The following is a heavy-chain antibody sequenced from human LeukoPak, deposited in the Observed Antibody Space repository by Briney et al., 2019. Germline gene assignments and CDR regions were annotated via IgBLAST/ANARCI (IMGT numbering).Heavy chain of an antibody. Sequence: GGSLRLSCAASGFTFSTYNLHWVRQTPGRGLEWLAVMSYDGRNVFYGDSVEGRFTISRDSSKSTVYLQMNSLRAEDTALYYCAREHVTGWFDYWGQGTLVTVSS. CDR3: AREHVTGWFDY. J-gene: IGHJ4*02. CDR2: MSYDGRNV. D-gene: IGHD6-19*01. CDR1: GFTFSTYN. V-gene: IGHV3-30*01.